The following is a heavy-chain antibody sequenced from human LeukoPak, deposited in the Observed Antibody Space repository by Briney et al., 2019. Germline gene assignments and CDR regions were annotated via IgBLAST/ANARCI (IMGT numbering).Heavy chain of an antibody. D-gene: IGHD2-21*02. V-gene: IGHV3-23*01. CDR1: GFTFSSYA. CDR3: AKVPHLVVVTAYFDY. Sequence: PGGSLRLSCAASGFTFSSYAMSWVRQAPGKGLEWVSAISGSGGSTYYADSVKGRFTISRDNSKNTQYLQMNSLRAEDTAVYYCAKVPHLVVVTAYFDYWGQGTLVTVSS. CDR2: ISGSGGST. J-gene: IGHJ4*02.